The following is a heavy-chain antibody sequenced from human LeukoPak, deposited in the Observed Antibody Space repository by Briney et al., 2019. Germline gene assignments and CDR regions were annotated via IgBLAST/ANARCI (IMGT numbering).Heavy chain of an antibody. Sequence: SETLSLTCTVSGGSISSYYWSWIRQPPGKGLEWIGYIYYSGSTYYNPSLKSRVTISVDTSKNQFSLKLSSVTAADTAVYYCARHMGDYVFDYWGQGTLVTVSS. CDR2: IYYSGST. CDR3: ARHMGDYVFDY. J-gene: IGHJ4*02. V-gene: IGHV4-59*08. CDR1: GGSISSYY. D-gene: IGHD4-17*01.